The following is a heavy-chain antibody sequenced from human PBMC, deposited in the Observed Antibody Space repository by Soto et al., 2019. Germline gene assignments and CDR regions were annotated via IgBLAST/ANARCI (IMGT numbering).Heavy chain of an antibody. CDR1: GFTFSNYA. D-gene: IGHD1-20*01. CDR2: ISSDGNNK. CDR3: YRERRGVNSGYYLDY. J-gene: IGHJ4*02. V-gene: IGHV3-30-3*01. Sequence: QVQLVAAGGGVVQPGRCLRLACAVSGFTFSNYAMHWVRQAPGKGLEWVTVISSDGNNKYYAYSVKGGFPISRDNSNNTVYLQVISMRPEDTAVYYCYRERRGVNSGYYLDYWGQGTLVTVSS.